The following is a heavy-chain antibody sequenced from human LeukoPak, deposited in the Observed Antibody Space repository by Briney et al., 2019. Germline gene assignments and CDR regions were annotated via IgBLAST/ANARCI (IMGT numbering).Heavy chain of an antibody. CDR3: ARGRGLGAFDY. Sequence: SQTLSLTCALSGDRLSSNSAAWNCIRQSPSRGLEWLGRTYYRSKWYNDYAVSVKSRITINPDTSKNQFSLQLNSVTPEETAVYYCARGRGLGAFDYWGQGTLVTVSS. V-gene: IGHV6-1*01. J-gene: IGHJ4*02. D-gene: IGHD1-26*01. CDR1: GDRLSSNSAA. CDR2: TYYRSKWYN.